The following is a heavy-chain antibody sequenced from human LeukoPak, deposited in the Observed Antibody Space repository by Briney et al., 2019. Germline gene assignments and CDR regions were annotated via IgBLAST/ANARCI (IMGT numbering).Heavy chain of an antibody. J-gene: IGHJ4*02. CDR2: IRYDGSNK. CDR3: AKALKKDCSSTSCLDY. CDR1: GFTFSSYG. V-gene: IGHV3-30*02. Sequence: GGSLRLSCAASGFTFSSYGMHWVRRAPGKGLTWVAFIRYDGSNKYYADSVKGRFTISRDNSKNTLYLQMNSLRAEDTAVYYCAKALKKDCSSTSCLDYWGQGTLVTVSS. D-gene: IGHD2-2*01.